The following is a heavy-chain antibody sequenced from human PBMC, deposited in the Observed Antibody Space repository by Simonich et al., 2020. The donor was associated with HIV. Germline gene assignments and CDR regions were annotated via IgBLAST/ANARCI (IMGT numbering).Heavy chain of an antibody. J-gene: IGHJ1*01. D-gene: IGHD3-16*01. V-gene: IGHV3-48*03. CDR1: GFTFSSYE. Sequence: EVQLVESGGGLVQPGGSLRLSCAASGFTFSSYEMNWVRQAPGKGLEWVSYMSSSDSTIYYADYVKGRFTISRDNAKNSLYRQMNSLRAEDTAVYYCARVWGGDYSALQYWGQGTLVTVSS. CDR3: ARVWGGDYSALQY. CDR2: MSSSDSTI.